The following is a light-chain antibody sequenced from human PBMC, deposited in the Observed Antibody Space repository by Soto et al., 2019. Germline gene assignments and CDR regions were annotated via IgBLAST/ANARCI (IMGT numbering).Light chain of an antibody. CDR3: SSYTDRKNLV. J-gene: IGLJ1*01. Sequence: QAARTESPWACGSPGEAVTISCTGTSSDIGGYNSVSWYQQHPGKAPKVMIYDVTKRPSGVPDRFSGSKSGNTASLTVSALQAEDEADYYCSSYTDRKNLVFGTGTKVTVL. V-gene: IGLV2-8*01. CDR1: SSDIGGYNS. CDR2: DVT.